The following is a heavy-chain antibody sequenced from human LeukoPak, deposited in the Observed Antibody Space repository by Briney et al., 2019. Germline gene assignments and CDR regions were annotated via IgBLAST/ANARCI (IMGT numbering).Heavy chain of an antibody. D-gene: IGHD3-9*01. CDR1: GFTFSDAW. J-gene: IGHJ3*01. Sequence: PGGSLRLSCTASGFTFSDAWMQWVRQAPGKGLEWVGRIKSKTDGGTTDHAAPVKGRFTISRDDSKNTLYLQMNSLKTEDTAVYYCTTVGLYDILSGHYHDSFDRWGQGTMVTVSS. V-gene: IGHV3-15*01. CDR2: IKSKTDGGTT. CDR3: TTVGLYDILSGHYHDSFDR.